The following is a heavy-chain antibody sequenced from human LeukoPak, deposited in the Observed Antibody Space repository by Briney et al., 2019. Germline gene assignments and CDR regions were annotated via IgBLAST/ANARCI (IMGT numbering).Heavy chain of an antibody. CDR2: IYDSGST. J-gene: IGHJ4*02. CDR3: ARQSISGSSLSYFDY. V-gene: IGHV4-59*01. Sequence: SETLSLTCTVAGGSISSYYWSWIRQPPGKGLEWIGNIYDSGSTNYNPSLKSRVTISVDTSKNQCSLKLSSVTAADTAVYYCARQSISGSSLSYFDYWGQGTLVNVSS. D-gene: IGHD3-22*01. CDR1: GGSISSYY.